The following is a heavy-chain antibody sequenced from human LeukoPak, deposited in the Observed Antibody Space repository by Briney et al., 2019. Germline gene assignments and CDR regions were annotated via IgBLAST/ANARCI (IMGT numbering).Heavy chain of an antibody. CDR2: IWYDGTNK. V-gene: IGHV3-33*01. J-gene: IGHJ5*01. CDR3: VRDWDHFDFDS. CDR1: GFIFSSYG. D-gene: IGHD3-9*01. Sequence: PGGSLRLSCVASGFIFSSYGMHWVRQAPGKGLEWVAVIWYDGTNKYYGDSVKGRFTISRDNSKNTLYLQINRLRVEDTAVYYCVRDWDHFDFDSWGLGTLVTVSS.